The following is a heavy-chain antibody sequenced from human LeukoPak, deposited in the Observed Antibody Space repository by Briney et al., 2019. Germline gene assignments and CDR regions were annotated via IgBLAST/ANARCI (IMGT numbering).Heavy chain of an antibody. D-gene: IGHD6-19*01. J-gene: IGHJ4*02. CDR1: GFTFSSYW. CDR3: ARDPVAGKFDY. CDR2: IKRDGSDK. Sequence: GGSLRLSCAASGFTFSSYWMSWVRQAPGKGLEWVANIKRDGSDKYYVDSVKGRFTISRDNAKNSVYLQMDSLRAEVTAVYYCARDPVAGKFDYWGQGTLVTVSS. V-gene: IGHV3-7*04.